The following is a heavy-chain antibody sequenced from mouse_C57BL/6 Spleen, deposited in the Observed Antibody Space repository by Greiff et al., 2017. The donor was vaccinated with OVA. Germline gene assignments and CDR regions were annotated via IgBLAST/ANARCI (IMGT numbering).Heavy chain of an antibody. CDR2: IDPNSGGT. CDR3: ARRFLLRAWYFDV. Sequence: VQLQQPGAELVKPGASVTLSCKASGYTFTSYWMHWVKQRPGRGLEWIGRIDPNSGGTKYNEKFKSKATLTVDKPSSTAYMQLSSLTSEDSAVYDCARRFLLRAWYFDVWGTGTTVTVSS. D-gene: IGHD1-1*01. V-gene: IGHV1-72*01. J-gene: IGHJ1*03. CDR1: GYTFTSYW.